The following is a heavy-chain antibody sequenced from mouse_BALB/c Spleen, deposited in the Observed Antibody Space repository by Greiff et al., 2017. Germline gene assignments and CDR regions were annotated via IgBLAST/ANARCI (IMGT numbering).Heavy chain of an antibody. CDR2: IYPGDGDT. CDR3: ARRGEYGNPWFAY. Sequence: QVQLKESGPELVKPGASVKISCKASGYAFSSSWMNWVKQRPGQGLEWIGRIYPGDGDTNYNGKFKGKATLTADKSSSTAYMQLSSLTSVDSAVYFCARRGEYGNPWFAYWGQGTLVTVSA. D-gene: IGHD2-10*02. V-gene: IGHV1-82*01. J-gene: IGHJ3*01. CDR1: GYAFSSSW.